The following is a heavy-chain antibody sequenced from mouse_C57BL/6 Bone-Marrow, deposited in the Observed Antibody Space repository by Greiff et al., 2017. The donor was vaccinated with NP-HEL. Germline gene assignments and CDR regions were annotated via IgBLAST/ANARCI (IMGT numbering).Heavy chain of an antibody. CDR1: GFTFSNYW. CDR3: TGGGEGTWFAY. J-gene: IGHJ3*01. Sequence: EVQLVEPGGGLVQPGGSMKLSCVASGFTFSNYWMNWVRQTPEKGLEWVAQIRLKSDNYATHYAESVKGRFTFSRDDSKSSVYLQMNNLRAEDTGIYYCTGGGEGTWFAYWGQGTLVTVSA. V-gene: IGHV6-3*01. D-gene: IGHD3-3*01. CDR2: IRLKSDNYAT.